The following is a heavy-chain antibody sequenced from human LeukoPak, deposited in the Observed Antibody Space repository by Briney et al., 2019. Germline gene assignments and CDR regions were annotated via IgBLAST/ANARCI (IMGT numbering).Heavy chain of an antibody. CDR3: AKLAYSGNYYLDY. D-gene: IGHD6-13*01. CDR2: ISGRDGST. CDR1: GFAFSSYA. V-gene: IGHV3-23*01. Sequence: GGSLRLSCAASGFAFSSYAMCWVRQAPGKGLEWVSAISGRDGSTYYADSVKGRFTISRDNSKNMLDLQMNSLRADDTALYYCAKLAYSGNYYLDYWGQGALVTVSS. J-gene: IGHJ4*02.